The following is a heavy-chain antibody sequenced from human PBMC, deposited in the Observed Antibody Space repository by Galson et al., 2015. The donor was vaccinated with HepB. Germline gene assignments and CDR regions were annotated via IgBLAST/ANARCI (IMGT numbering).Heavy chain of an antibody. Sequence: SETLSLTCAVSGGSISSSNWWSWVRQPPGKGLEWIGEIYHSGSTNYNPSLKSRVTISVDKSKNQFSLKLSSVTAADTAVYYCARSPRGSTTVTTQMRFQHWGQGTLVTVSS. CDR3: ARSPRGSTTVTTQMRFQH. D-gene: IGHD4-17*01. CDR1: GGSISSSNW. V-gene: IGHV4-4*02. CDR2: IYHSGST. J-gene: IGHJ1*01.